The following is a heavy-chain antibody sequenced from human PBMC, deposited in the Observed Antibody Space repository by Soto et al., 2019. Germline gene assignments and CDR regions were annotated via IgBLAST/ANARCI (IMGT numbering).Heavy chain of an antibody. CDR3: ARDRRTYYYDSSEFDP. Sequence: ASVKVSCKASGYTFTSYYMHWVRQAPGQGLEWMGIINPSGGSTSYAQKFQGRVTMTRDTSTSTVYMELSSLRSEDTAVYYCARDRRTYYYDSSEFDPWGQGTLVTVSS. CDR2: INPSGGST. CDR1: GYTFTSYY. J-gene: IGHJ5*02. V-gene: IGHV1-46*01. D-gene: IGHD3-22*01.